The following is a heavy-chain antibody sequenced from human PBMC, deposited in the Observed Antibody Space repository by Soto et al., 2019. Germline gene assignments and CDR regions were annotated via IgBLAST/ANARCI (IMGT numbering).Heavy chain of an antibody. CDR2: IFWDDDK. D-gene: IGHD5-12*01. CDR3: AHRSRGYASSFDQ. Sequence: QITLKESGPTLVRPTQTLTLTCSFSGFSLSTRGVAVGWIRQPPGKALEWLALIFWDDDKWYSPSLRSRLTITEDTSTNQVVLTMTNMEPVDTATYYCAHRSRGYASSFDQWGQGTLVTVSS. CDR1: GFSLSTRGVA. V-gene: IGHV2-5*02. J-gene: IGHJ4*02.